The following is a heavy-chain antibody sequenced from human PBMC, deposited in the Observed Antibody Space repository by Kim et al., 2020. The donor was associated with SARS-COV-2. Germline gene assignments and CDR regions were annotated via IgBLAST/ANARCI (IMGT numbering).Heavy chain of an antibody. Sequence: GGSLRLSCAASGFTFSSYAMSWVRQAPGKGLEWVSAISGSGGSTYYADSVKGRFTISRDNSKNTLYLQMNSLRAEDTAVYYCAKVGPPPDYYDSNYFDYWGKGTLVTVSS. J-gene: IGHJ4*02. CDR1: GFTFSSYA. V-gene: IGHV3-23*01. CDR3: AKVGPPPDYYDSNYFDY. D-gene: IGHD3-22*01. CDR2: ISGSGGST.